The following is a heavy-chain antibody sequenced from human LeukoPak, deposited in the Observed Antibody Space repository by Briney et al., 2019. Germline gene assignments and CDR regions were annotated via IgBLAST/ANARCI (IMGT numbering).Heavy chain of an antibody. V-gene: IGHV3-21*01. J-gene: IGHJ1*01. CDR1: GFSFSAYS. Sequence: SGGSPRLSCAASGFSFSAYSMNWVRQTPGKGLEWLSTISSSSSDIFYADSVKGRFTISRDNAKKSLYLQMSSLRVDDTAVYYCVSDGQLWFPGDFQHWGQGTLVTVSS. D-gene: IGHD5-18*01. CDR2: ISSSSSDI. CDR3: VSDGQLWFPGDFQH.